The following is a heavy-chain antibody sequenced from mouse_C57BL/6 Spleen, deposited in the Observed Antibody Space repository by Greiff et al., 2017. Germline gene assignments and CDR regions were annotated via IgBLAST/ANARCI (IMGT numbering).Heavy chain of an antibody. Sequence: QVQLQQSGAELMKPGASVKLSCKASGYTFTGYWIEWVKQRPGHGLEWIGEILPGSGSTNYNEKFKGKATLTADTSSNTAYMQLSSLTTEDAAFYYCARSCYTVVSYWGQGTLVTVSA. CDR2: ILPGSGST. D-gene: IGHD1-1*01. J-gene: IGHJ3*01. V-gene: IGHV1-9*01. CDR3: ARSCYTVVSY. CDR1: GYTFTGYW.